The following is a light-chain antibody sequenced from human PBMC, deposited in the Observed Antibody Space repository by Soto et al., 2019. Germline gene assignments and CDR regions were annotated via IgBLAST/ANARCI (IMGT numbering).Light chain of an antibody. CDR1: QSVSFY. Sequence: EIVLTQSPATLSLSPGERATLSCRASQSVSFYLAWYQQKPGQAPRLLIYDASNRATGIPARFSGSGSGTDFTLTISSLEPVDFAVYYCQQRSNWPRTFGPGTKVDIK. CDR3: QQRSNWPRT. V-gene: IGKV3-11*01. CDR2: DAS. J-gene: IGKJ3*01.